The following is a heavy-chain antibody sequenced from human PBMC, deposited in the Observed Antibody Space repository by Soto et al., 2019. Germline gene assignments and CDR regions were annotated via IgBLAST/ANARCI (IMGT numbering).Heavy chain of an antibody. V-gene: IGHV4-31*03. CDR3: ARVVKTNYYYYGMDV. CDR1: GGSISSGGYY. CDR2: IYYSGST. Sequence: PSETLSLTCTVSGGSISSGGYYWSWIRQHPGKGLEWIGYIYYSGSTYYNPSLKSRVTISVDTSKNQFSLKLSSVTAADTAVYYCARVVKTNYYYYGMDVWGQGTTVTVPS. J-gene: IGHJ6*02.